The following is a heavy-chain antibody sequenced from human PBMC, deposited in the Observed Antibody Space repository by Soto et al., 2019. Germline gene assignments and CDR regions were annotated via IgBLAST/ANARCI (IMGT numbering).Heavy chain of an antibody. CDR3: AKGPLAYCGGDCYAFDY. J-gene: IGHJ4*02. Sequence: SLRLSCAASGFTFSSYGMHWVRQAPGKGLEWVAVISYDGSNKYYADSVKGRFTISRDNSKNTLYLQMNSLRAEDTAVYYCAKGPLAYCGGDCYAFDYWGQGTLVTVSS. CDR2: ISYDGSNK. CDR1: GFTFSSYG. D-gene: IGHD2-21*02. V-gene: IGHV3-30*18.